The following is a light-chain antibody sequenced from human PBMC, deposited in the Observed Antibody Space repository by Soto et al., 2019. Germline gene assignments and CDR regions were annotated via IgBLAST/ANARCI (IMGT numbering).Light chain of an antibody. CDR3: QQRSNWPIT. CDR2: DAS. CDR1: QSVSSC. Sequence: EIVMTQSPATLSVSPGERATLSCRASQSVSSCLAWYQQKPGQAPRLLIYDASNRATGIPARFSGSGSGTDFTLTISSLEPEDFAVYYCQQRSNWPITFGQGTQLEIK. J-gene: IGKJ5*01. V-gene: IGKV3-11*01.